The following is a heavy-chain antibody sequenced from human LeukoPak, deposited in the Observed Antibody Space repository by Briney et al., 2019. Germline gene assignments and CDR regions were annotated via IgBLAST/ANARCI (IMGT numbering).Heavy chain of an antibody. Sequence: PGGSLRLSCAASGFTFSSYAMHWVRQAPGKGLEWVAVISYDGSNKYYADSVKGRFTISRDNSKNMLYLQMDSLRSEDTAVYYCTREVLVRGVRYHGMDVWGQGTTVTVSS. V-gene: IGHV3-30-3*01. J-gene: IGHJ6*02. CDR3: TREVLVRGVRYHGMDV. CDR2: ISYDGSNK. CDR1: GFTFSSYA. D-gene: IGHD3-10*01.